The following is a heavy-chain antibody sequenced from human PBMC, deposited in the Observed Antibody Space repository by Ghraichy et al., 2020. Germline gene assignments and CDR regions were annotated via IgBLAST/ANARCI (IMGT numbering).Heavy chain of an antibody. J-gene: IGHJ6*03. CDR2: IYTSGST. Sequence: SETLSLTCTVSGGSISSGSYYWSWIRQPAGKGLEWIGRIYTSGSTNYNPSLKSRVTISVDTSKNQFSLKLRSVTAADTAVYYCARAGYRSYDRYYYYMDVWGKGTTVTVSS. CDR3: ARAGYRSYDRYYYYMDV. D-gene: IGHD1-26*01. CDR1: GGSISSGSYY. V-gene: IGHV4-61*02.